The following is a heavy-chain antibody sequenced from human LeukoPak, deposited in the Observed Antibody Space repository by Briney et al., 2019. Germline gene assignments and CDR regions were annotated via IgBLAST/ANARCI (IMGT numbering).Heavy chain of an antibody. V-gene: IGHV3-48*01. Sequence: GGSLRLSCAASGFTFSSDSMNWVRQAPGKGLEWVSYISSSSSTIYYANSVKGRFTISRDNAKNSLYLQMNSLRAEDTAVYYCARDFPTLGYWGQGTLVTVSS. CDR3: ARDFPTLGY. CDR2: ISSSSSTI. D-gene: IGHD2/OR15-2a*01. CDR1: GFTFSSDS. J-gene: IGHJ4*02.